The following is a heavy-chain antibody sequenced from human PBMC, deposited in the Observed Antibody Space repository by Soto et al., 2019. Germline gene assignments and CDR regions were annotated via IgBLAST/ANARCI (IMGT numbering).Heavy chain of an antibody. V-gene: IGHV3-23*01. D-gene: IGHD3-10*01. J-gene: IGHJ6*02. CDR2: ISGSGSIT. CDR3: ARARRGAPYYYTMDL. CDR1: GFTFSSYA. Sequence: GGSLRLSCIASGFTFSSYAMTWVRQAPGKGLEWVSDISGSGSITYYADSVKGRFTISRDNSKNTLNLQMNSLRADDTAVYYCARARRGAPYYYTMDLWGQGTTVTVSS.